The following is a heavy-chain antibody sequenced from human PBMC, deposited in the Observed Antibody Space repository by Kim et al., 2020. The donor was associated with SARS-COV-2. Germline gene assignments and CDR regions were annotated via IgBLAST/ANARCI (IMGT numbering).Heavy chain of an antibody. J-gene: IGHJ4*02. V-gene: IGHV1-69*04. Sequence: SVKVSCKASGGTFSSYAISWVRQAPGQGLEWMGRIIPILGIANYAQKFQGRVTITADKSTSTAYMELSSLRSEDTAVYYCARDPFTGITIFGVVTPGYFAYWGQGTLVTVSS. CDR1: GGTFSSYA. CDR3: ARDPFTGITIFGVVTPGYFAY. D-gene: IGHD3-3*01. CDR2: IIPILGIA.